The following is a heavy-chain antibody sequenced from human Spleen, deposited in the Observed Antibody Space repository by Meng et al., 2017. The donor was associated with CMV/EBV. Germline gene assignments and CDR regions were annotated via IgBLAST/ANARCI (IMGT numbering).Heavy chain of an antibody. Sequence: SGYTFTTYFMHWVRQAPGQGLEWMGIINPSGGYTTYAQKFQGRVTITADKSTSTAYMELSSLRSEDTAVYYCARGDDSSGYTNAFDIWGQGTMVTVSS. V-gene: IGHV1-46*01. D-gene: IGHD3-22*01. CDR1: GYTFTTYF. CDR3: ARGDDSSGYTNAFDI. CDR2: INPSGGYT. J-gene: IGHJ3*02.